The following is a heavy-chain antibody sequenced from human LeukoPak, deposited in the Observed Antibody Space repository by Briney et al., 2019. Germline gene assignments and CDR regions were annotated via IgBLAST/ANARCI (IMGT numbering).Heavy chain of an antibody. CDR3: AKDPGDYTTGYFDY. CDR1: GFTFDDYA. V-gene: IGHV3-9*01. CDR2: ISWNSGSI. D-gene: IGHD4-17*01. J-gene: IGHJ4*02. Sequence: GGSLRLSCAASGFTFDDYAMHWVRQAPGKGLEWVSGISWNSGSIGYADSVKGRFTISRDNAKNSLYLQMNSLRAEDTALYYCAKDPGDYTTGYFDYWGQGTLVTVPS.